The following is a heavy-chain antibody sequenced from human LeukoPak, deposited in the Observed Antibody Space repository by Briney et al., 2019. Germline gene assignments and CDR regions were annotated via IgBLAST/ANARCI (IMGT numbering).Heavy chain of an antibody. D-gene: IGHD3-10*01. Sequence: GGSLRLSCAASGFTFSSYAMSWVRQAPGKGLEWVSAISGSSGSTYYADSVKGRFTISRDNSKNTLYLQMNSLRAEDTAVYYCANSREYMVRGVTIDYWGQGTLVTVSS. CDR1: GFTFSSYA. CDR2: ISGSSGST. V-gene: IGHV3-23*01. J-gene: IGHJ4*02. CDR3: ANSREYMVRGVTIDY.